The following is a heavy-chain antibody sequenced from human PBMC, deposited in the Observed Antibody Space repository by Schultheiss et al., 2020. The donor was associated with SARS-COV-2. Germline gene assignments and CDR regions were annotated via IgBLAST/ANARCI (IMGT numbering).Heavy chain of an antibody. CDR1: GGSISTGGYY. V-gene: IGHV4-39*07. CDR2: ISYSGST. J-gene: IGHJ6*02. D-gene: IGHD6-19*01. Sequence: SETLSLTCTVSGGSISTGGYYWSWIRQHPGKGLEWIGGISYSGSTYYNPSLKSRVTMSVDTSKNQFSLKLSSVTAADTAVYYCARGSFRPGSGWYHRNNGMDVWGQGTTVTVSS. CDR3: ARGSFRPGSGWYHRNNGMDV.